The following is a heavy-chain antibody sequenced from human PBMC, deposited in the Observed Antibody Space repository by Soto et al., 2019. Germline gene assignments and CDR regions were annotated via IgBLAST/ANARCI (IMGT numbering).Heavy chain of an antibody. D-gene: IGHD5-12*01. CDR3: ARDLGGGYNDYYYGMDV. CDR2: ISSSSYI. V-gene: IGHV3-21*01. J-gene: IGHJ6*02. Sequence: EGSLILSCAASGFTFSSYSMNWVCQAPGKGLEWVSSISSSSYIYYADSVKGRFTISRDNAKNSLYLQMNSLRAEDTAVYYCARDLGGGYNDYYYGMDVWGQGTTVTVSS. CDR1: GFTFSSYS.